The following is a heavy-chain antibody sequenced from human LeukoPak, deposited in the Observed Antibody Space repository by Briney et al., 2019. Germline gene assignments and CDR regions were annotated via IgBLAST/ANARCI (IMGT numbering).Heavy chain of an antibody. D-gene: IGHD2-15*01. V-gene: IGHV4-34*01. CDR3: AGYCSGDWFDP. Sequence: SETLSLTCAVYGGSFSGYYWSWIRQPPGKGLEWIGEINHSGSTNYNPSLKSRVTISVDTSKNRFSLKLSSVTAADTAVYYCAGYCSGDWFDPWGQGTLVTVSS. CDR1: GGSFSGYY. CDR2: INHSGST. J-gene: IGHJ5*02.